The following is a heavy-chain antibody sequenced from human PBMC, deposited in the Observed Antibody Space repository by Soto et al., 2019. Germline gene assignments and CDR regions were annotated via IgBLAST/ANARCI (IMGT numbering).Heavy chain of an antibody. V-gene: IGHV1-69*02. CDR1: GGTFSSET. CDR2: IIPMVDIV. CDR3: STWFDP. Sequence: QVQLVQSGAEVKKPGSSVRVSCKASGGTFSSETISWVRQAPGQGLEWMGRIIPMVDIVNYAEMLQGRVTITADKSTSTVYTELSSLRSEDTAVYYCSTWFDPWGQGTLVTVSS. J-gene: IGHJ5*02.